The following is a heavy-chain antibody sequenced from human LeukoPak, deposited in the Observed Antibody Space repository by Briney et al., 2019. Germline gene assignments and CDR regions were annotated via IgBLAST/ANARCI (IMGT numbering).Heavy chain of an antibody. CDR2: INPNSGGT. D-gene: IGHD3-22*01. J-gene: IGHJ4*02. CDR1: GYTFTGYY. V-gene: IGHV1-2*02. Sequence: ASVKVSCKASGYTFTGYYIHWVRQAPGQGLEWMGWINPNSGGTNYAQKFQGRVTMTRDTSISTAYMELSRLRSDDTAVYYCAREYYYDSSGYYYRLFDYWGRGTLVTVSS. CDR3: AREYYYDSSGYYYRLFDY.